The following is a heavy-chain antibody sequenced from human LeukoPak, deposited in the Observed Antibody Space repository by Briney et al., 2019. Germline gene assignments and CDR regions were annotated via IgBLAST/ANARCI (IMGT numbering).Heavy chain of an antibody. V-gene: IGHV3-23*01. CDR3: TKDQFQWLVQTYYYGMDV. Sequence: QPGGSLRLSCAASGFTFSSYAMSWVRQAPGKGLEWVSGISGSGDNTYYADSVKGRFTISRDNSKNTLYLRMNSLRAEDTAVYYCTKDQFQWLVQTYYYGMDVWGQGTTVTVSS. J-gene: IGHJ6*02. D-gene: IGHD6-19*01. CDR2: ISGSGDNT. CDR1: GFTFSSYA.